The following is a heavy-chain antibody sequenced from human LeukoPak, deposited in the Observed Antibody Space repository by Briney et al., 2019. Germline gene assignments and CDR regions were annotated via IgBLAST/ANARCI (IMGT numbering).Heavy chain of an antibody. V-gene: IGHV3-30*02. CDR3: AKDGSLYDLGYYYMDV. Sequence: GGSPRLSCAASGFTFSSYGMHWVRQAPGKGLEWVAVIWYGGSNKYYADSVKGRFTISRDNSKNTLYLQMNSLRAEDTAVYYCAKDGSLYDLGYYYMDVWGKGTTVTVSS. CDR1: GFTFSSYG. J-gene: IGHJ6*03. CDR2: IWYGGSNK. D-gene: IGHD3-16*02.